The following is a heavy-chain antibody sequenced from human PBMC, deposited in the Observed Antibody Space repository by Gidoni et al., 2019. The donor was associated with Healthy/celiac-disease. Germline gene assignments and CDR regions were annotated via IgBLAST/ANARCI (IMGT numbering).Heavy chain of an antibody. CDR2: ISSSSSYI. D-gene: IGHD3-3*01. V-gene: IGHV3-21*01. Sequence: EVQLVESGGGLVKPGGSLRLSCAASGFTFSSYSMNWVRQAPGKGLEWVSSISSSSSYIYYADSVKGRFTISRDNAKNSLYLQMNSLRAEDTAVYYCARVGDYDFWSGSQGAFDIWGQGTMVTVPS. CDR1: GFTFSSYS. J-gene: IGHJ3*02. CDR3: ARVGDYDFWSGSQGAFDI.